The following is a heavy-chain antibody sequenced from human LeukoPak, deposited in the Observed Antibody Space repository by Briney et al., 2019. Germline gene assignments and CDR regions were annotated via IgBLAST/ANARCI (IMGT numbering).Heavy chain of an antibody. CDR3: ARIGAHDYVWGSYRYRLDY. J-gene: IGHJ4*02. Sequence: PGGSLRLSCAASEFTFTTYGMHWVRQAPGKGLEGVAFIYYDGSNIYYADYVKGRFTISRDISKNTLYLQMDSLRAEDTAVYYCARIGAHDYVWGSYRYRLDYWGQGTLVTVSS. CDR2: IYYDGSNI. CDR1: EFTFTTYG. D-gene: IGHD3-16*02. V-gene: IGHV3-33*01.